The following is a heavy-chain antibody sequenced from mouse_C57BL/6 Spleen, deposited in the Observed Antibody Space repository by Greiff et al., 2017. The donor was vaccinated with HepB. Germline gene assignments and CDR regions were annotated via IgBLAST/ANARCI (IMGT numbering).Heavy chain of an antibody. J-gene: IGHJ4*01. CDR2: INPSSGYT. V-gene: IGHV1-7*01. CDR3: ASYYSNSLDY. CDR1: GYTFTSYW. D-gene: IGHD2-5*01. Sequence: VQLQESGAELAKPGASVKLSCKASGYTFTSYWMHWVKQRPGQGLEWIGYINPSSGYTKYNQKFKDKATLTAEKSSSTAYMQLSSLTYEDSAVYYCASYYSNSLDYWGQGTSVTVSS.